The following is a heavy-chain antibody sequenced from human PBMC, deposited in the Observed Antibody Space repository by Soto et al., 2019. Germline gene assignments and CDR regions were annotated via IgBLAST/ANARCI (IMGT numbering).Heavy chain of an antibody. CDR3: ARVGGLVPAAMITGTTYYYGMDV. J-gene: IGHJ6*02. CDR2: IYYSGST. D-gene: IGHD2-2*01. CDR1: GGSVSSGSYY. Sequence: SETLSLTCTVSGGSVSSGSYYWSWIRQPPGKGLEWIGYIYYSGSTNYNPSLKSRVTISVDTSKNQFSLKLSSVTAADTAVYYCARVGGLVPAAMITGTTYYYGMDVWGQGTTVTVSS. V-gene: IGHV4-61*01.